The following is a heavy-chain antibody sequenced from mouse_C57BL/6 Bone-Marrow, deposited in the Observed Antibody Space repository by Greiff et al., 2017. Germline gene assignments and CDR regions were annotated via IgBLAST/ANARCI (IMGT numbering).Heavy chain of an antibody. CDR2: ISNGGGST. V-gene: IGHV5-12*01. CDR3: ARQRDYGNYVGFAY. D-gene: IGHD2-1*01. CDR1: GFTFSDYY. J-gene: IGHJ3*01. Sequence: EVHLVESGGGLVQPGGSLKLSCAASGFTFSDYYMYWVRQTPEKRLEWVAYISNGGGSTYYPDTVKGRFTISRDNAKNTLYLQMSRLKSEDTAMYYCARQRDYGNYVGFAYWGQGTLVTVSA.